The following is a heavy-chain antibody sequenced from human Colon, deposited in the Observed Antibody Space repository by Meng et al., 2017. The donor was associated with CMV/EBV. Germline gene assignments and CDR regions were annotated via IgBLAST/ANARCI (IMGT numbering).Heavy chain of an antibody. D-gene: IGHD3-16*01. CDR2: ISYDGSNK. V-gene: IGHV3-30*04. CDR3: ARDWGGRYYGMDV. Sequence: GESLKISCAASGFTFSSYAMHWVRQAPGKGLEWVAVISYDGSNKYYADSVKGRFTISRDNSKNTLYLQMNSLRAEDTAVYYCARDWGGRYYGMDVWGQGTTVTVSS. CDR1: GFTFSSYA. J-gene: IGHJ6*02.